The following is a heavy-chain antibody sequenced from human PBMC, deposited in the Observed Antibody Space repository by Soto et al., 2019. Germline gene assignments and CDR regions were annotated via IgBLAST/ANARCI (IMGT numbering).Heavy chain of an antibody. Sequence: VASEKVACKGCGGTFSSYAISWVRQAPGQGLEWMGGIIPIFGTANYAQKFQGRVTITADESTSTAYMELSSLRSEDTAVYYCAQDVVPAPQDAYDICAQRTMVTVSS. CDR2: IIPIFGTA. J-gene: IGHJ3*02. V-gene: IGHV1-69*13. CDR1: GGTFSSYA. CDR3: AQDVVPAPQDAYDI. D-gene: IGHD2-2*01.